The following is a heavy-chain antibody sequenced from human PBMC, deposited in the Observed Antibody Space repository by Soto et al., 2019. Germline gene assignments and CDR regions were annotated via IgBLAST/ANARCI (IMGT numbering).Heavy chain of an antibody. V-gene: IGHV3-23*01. Sequence: GGSLRLSCAASGFTFSSYAMIWVRQAPGKGLEWVSAISGSGGSTYYADSVKGRFTISRDNSKNTLYLQMNSLRAEDTAVYYCAKGGYYDSSGYSDYWGQGTLVTVSS. CDR2: ISGSGGST. CDR3: AKGGYYDSSGYSDY. J-gene: IGHJ4*02. D-gene: IGHD3-22*01. CDR1: GFTFSSYA.